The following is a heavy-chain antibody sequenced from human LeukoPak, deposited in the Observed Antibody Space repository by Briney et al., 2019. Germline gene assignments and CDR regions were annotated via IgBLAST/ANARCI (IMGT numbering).Heavy chain of an antibody. J-gene: IGHJ4*02. CDR1: GGSISSGGYY. Sequence: SETLSLTCTVSGGSISSGGYYWSWIRQHPGKGLEWIGYIYYSGSTYYNPSLKSRVTISVGTSKNQFSLKLSSVTAADTAVYYCARDRGDGYNSYFDYWGQGTLVTVSS. CDR2: IYYSGST. CDR3: ARDRGDGYNSYFDY. D-gene: IGHD5-24*01. V-gene: IGHV4-31*03.